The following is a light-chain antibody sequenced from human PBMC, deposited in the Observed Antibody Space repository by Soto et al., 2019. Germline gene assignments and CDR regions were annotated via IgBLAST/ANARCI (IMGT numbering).Light chain of an antibody. Sequence: SYELTQAPSVSVAPGQTARITCGGNNIGSKSVHWYQQKPGQAPVLVVYDDSDRPSGIPERFSGSNAGNTATLTISSVEAGIGADFYCQVWDATSDVVFGGGTKLTVL. V-gene: IGLV3-21*02. J-gene: IGLJ2*01. CDR2: DDS. CDR1: NIGSKS. CDR3: QVWDATSDVV.